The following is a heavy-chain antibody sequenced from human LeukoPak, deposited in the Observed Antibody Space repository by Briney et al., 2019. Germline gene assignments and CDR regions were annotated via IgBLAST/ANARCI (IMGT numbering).Heavy chain of an antibody. J-gene: IGHJ4*02. V-gene: IGHV3-66*02. CDR1: GFTVGSNQ. CDR2: IYSGGGT. CDR3: ARKTDTSMLGDY. D-gene: IGHD5-18*01. Sequence: HSGGSLRLSCAASGFTVGSNQMTWVRQAPGKGLEWFSLIYSGGGTTYADSVKGRCPISRDNSKNTLYLQMDSLRVEDTAVYYCARKTDTSMLGDYWGQGTLVTVSS.